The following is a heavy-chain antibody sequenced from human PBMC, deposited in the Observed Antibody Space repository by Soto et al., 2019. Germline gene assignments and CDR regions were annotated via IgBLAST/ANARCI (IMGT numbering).Heavy chain of an antibody. J-gene: IGHJ6*02. D-gene: IGHD6-25*01. CDR2: IYYSGST. Sequence: SETLSLSCSVSGDSISSVGHYWTWIRQQPGKGLEWIGYIYYSGSTDYNPSLKSRVTISVDTSKNQFSLKLSSVTAADTAVYYCAKESGGYDSSTRYGLDVWGQGTTVTVSS. CDR1: GDSISSVGHY. V-gene: IGHV4-31*03. CDR3: AKESGGYDSSTRYGLDV.